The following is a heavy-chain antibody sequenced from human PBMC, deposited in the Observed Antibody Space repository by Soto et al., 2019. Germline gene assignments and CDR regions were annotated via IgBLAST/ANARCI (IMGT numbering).Heavy chain of an antibody. Sequence: LRLSFAASGXTFSNYAMSWVRQAPGKGLEWVSAISGVDNSTYYADSVKGRFTTSRDNSKNTLYLQMSSLRADDTAVYYCAPMGVWGQGTTVTVSS. CDR2: ISGVDNST. CDR1: GXTFSNYA. V-gene: IGHV3-23*01. CDR3: APMGV. J-gene: IGHJ6*02.